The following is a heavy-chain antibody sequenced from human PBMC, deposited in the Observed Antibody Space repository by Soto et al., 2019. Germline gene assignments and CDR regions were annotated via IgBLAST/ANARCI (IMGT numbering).Heavy chain of an antibody. CDR1: GFTFSTYS. J-gene: IGHJ4*02. V-gene: IGHV3-30-3*01. CDR2: TSSDGSTT. Sequence: QVQLVESGGGVVQPGRSLRLSCTASGFTFSTYSMHWVRQAPGKGLEWVAVTSSDGSTTYYTDSVKGRFTISRDNSRDTLFLKMNSLRAEDSAVYYCARDCGYHPSRFDYWGQGTLLTVSS. CDR3: ARDCGYHPSRFDY. D-gene: IGHD2-21*01.